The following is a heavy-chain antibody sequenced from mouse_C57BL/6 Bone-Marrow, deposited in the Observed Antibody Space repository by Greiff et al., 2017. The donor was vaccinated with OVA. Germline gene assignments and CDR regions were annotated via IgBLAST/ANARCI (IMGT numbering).Heavy chain of an antibody. J-gene: IGHJ1*03. V-gene: IGHV7-1*01. CDR2: SRNKANDYTT. CDR3: ARDDYYWYFDV. CDR1: GFTFSDFY. Sequence: EVKLMDSGGGLVQSGRSLSLSCATSGFTFSDFYMEWVSQAPGKGLEWIASSRNKANDYTTEYSASVKGRFIVSRDTSQSILYLQMNALRAEDTAIYYCARDDYYWYFDVWGTGTTVTVSS.